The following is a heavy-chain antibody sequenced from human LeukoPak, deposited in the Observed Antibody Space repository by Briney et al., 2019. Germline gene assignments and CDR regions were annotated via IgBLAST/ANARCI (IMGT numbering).Heavy chain of an antibody. CDR2: ISWNSGSI. CDR1: GFTFDVYA. CDR3: AKDRGGYDSSDFDY. D-gene: IGHD5-12*01. Sequence: GGSLRLSCAASGFTFDVYAMHWVRQAPGKGLEWVSGISWNSGSIGYADSVKGRFTISRDNAKNSLYLQMNSLRAEDTALYYCAKDRGGYDSSDFDYWGQGTLVTVSS. J-gene: IGHJ4*01. V-gene: IGHV3-9*01.